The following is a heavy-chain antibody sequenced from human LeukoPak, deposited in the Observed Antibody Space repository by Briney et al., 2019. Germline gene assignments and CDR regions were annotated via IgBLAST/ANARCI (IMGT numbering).Heavy chain of an antibody. CDR1: GGSISSGGYY. CDR3: ARGTAVEMATIRGFDAFDI. J-gene: IGHJ3*02. Sequence: SQTLSLTCTVSGGSISSGGYYWSWIRQPPGKGLEWIGYIYHSGSTYYNPSLKSRVTISVDRSKNQFSLKLSSVTAADTAVYYCARGTAVEMATIRGFDAFDIWGQGTMVTVSS. D-gene: IGHD5-24*01. CDR2: IYHSGST. V-gene: IGHV4-30-2*01.